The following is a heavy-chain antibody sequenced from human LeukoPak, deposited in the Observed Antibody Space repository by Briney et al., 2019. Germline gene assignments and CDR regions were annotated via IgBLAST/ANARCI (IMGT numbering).Heavy chain of an antibody. CDR3: AREGYYYDSSGNGAFDI. CDR1: GYTFTSYG. D-gene: IGHD3-22*01. CDR2: ISAYNGNT. Sequence: ASVKVSCKASGYTFTSYGISWVRQAPGQGLEWMGWISAYNGNTNYAQKLQGRVTMTTDTSTSTAYMELRSLRSDDTAVYYCAREGYYYDSSGNGAFDIWGQGTMVTVSS. J-gene: IGHJ3*02. V-gene: IGHV1-18*01.